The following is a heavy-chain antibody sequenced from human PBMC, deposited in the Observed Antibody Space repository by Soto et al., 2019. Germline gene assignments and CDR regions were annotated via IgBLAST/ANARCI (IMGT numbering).Heavy chain of an antibody. CDR1: GFTFSNNA. J-gene: IGHJ4*01. CDR3: AKSSTSSVHDSGYYYDY. CDR2: ISGTGDST. D-gene: IGHD3-22*01. V-gene: IGHV3-23*01. Sequence: GGSLRLSCAASGFTFSNNAMNWVRQAPGKGLEWVSAISGTGDSTYYADSVMGRFTISRDNSKNTVFLQMNSLRVEDTAVYYCAKSSTSSVHDSGYYYDYWGHGTLVTVSS.